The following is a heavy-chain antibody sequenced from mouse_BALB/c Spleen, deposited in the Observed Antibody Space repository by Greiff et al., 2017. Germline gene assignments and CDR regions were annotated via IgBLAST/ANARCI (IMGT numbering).Heavy chain of an antibody. CDR3: TRGDHYYGSSYPPFDY. CDR1: GYTFTSYW. Sequence: LQQPGSELVRPGASVKLSCKASGYTFTSYWMHWVKQRPGQGLEWIGNIYPGSGSTNYDEKFKSKATLTVDTSSSTAYMQLSSLTSEDSAVYYCTRGDHYYGSSYPPFDYWGQGTTLTVSS. V-gene: IGHV1S22*01. J-gene: IGHJ2*01. CDR2: IYPGSGST. D-gene: IGHD1-1*01.